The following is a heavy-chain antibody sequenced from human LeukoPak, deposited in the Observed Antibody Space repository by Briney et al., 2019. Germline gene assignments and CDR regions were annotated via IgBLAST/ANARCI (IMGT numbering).Heavy chain of an antibody. V-gene: IGHV1-46*01. CDR1: GYTFTRYY. J-gene: IGHJ4*02. D-gene: IGHD2-8*01. Sequence: ASVKVSCKASGYTFTRYYMHWVRQAPGQGLEWMGVIDPSGGSKSYAQKFRGRVAVTSDTSISTAYMELSGLTSDDTAVYYCASTNYLHFWGQGTLVTVSS. CDR2: IDPSGGSK. CDR3: ASTNYLHF.